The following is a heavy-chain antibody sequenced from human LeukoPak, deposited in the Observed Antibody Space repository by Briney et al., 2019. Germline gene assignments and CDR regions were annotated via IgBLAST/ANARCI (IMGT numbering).Heavy chain of an antibody. Sequence: GGSLRLSCAASGFTFSNYWMHWVRQAPGKGLVWVSRINSDGRSTNYADSVKGRFTISRDNAKNTLYLQMNSLRAEDTAVYYCARARQWLVNPFDYWGQGTLVTVSS. CDR3: ARARQWLVNPFDY. V-gene: IGHV3-74*01. D-gene: IGHD6-19*01. CDR2: INSDGRST. CDR1: GFTFSNYW. J-gene: IGHJ4*02.